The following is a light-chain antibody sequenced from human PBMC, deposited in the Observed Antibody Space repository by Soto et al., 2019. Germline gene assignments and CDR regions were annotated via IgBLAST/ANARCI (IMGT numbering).Light chain of an antibody. CDR1: QSISSW. V-gene: IGKV1-5*03. Sequence: DIQMTQSPSTLSASVGDRVTITCRASQSISSWLAWYQQKPGKAPKLLIYKASSLESGVPSRFSGSGSRTEFTLTISSLQPDDFATYYYQQYNSYSPYTFGQGTKLEIK. CDR3: QQYNSYSPYT. CDR2: KAS. J-gene: IGKJ2*01.